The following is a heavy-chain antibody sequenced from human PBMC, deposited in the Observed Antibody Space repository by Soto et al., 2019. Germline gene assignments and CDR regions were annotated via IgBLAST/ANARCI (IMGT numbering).Heavy chain of an antibody. Sequence: GGSLRRSCSASWFTFSSYTMHWVRQAPGKGLEYVSGISSDGSITYYADSVKGRFTISRHNSQNTLYLKMSSLRDEDTAVYYCVSGGLELWGQGTPVTLSS. V-gene: IGHV3-64D*06. CDR1: WFTFSSYT. J-gene: IGHJ6*01. CDR2: ISSDGSIT. CDR3: VSGGLEL. D-gene: IGHD2-8*02.